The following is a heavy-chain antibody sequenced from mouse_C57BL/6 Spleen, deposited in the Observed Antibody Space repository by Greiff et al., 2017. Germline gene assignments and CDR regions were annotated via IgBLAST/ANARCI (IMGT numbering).Heavy chain of an antibody. CDR3: ARLGVTRGDYFAMDY. CDR1: GYTFTSYW. CDR2: IHPNSGST. D-gene: IGHD2-12*01. J-gene: IGHJ4*01. Sequence: VQLQQPGAELVKPGASVKLSCKASGYTFTSYWMHWVKQRLGQGLEWIGMIHPNSGSTNYNAKFKHKATLTVDKSSSTAYMQLSSLTSKDAAVYYSARLGVTRGDYFAMDYWGQGTSVTVSS. V-gene: IGHV1-64*01.